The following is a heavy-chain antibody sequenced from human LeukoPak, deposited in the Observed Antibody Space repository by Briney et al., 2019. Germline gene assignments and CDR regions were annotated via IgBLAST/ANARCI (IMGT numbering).Heavy chain of an antibody. D-gene: IGHD3-10*01. CDR1: GYTFTSYY. CDR3: ARVPSMVRGVMSRGLFDY. Sequence: ASVKVSCKASGYTFTSYYMHWVRQAPGQGLEWMGIINPSGGSTSYAQKFQGRVTMTRNTSISTAYMELSSLRSEDTAVYYCARVPSMVRGVMSRGLFDYWGQGTLVTVSS. CDR2: INPSGGST. J-gene: IGHJ4*02. V-gene: IGHV1-46*01.